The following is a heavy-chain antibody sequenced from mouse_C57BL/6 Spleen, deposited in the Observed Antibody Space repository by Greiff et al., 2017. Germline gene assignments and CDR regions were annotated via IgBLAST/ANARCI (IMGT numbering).Heavy chain of an antibody. V-gene: IGHV1-47*01. Sequence: VQLQESGAELVKPGASVKMSCKASGYTFTTYPIEWMKQNHGKSLEWIGNFHPYNDDTKYNEKFKGKATLTVEKSSSTVYLELSRLTSDDSAVYYCAFIYYDYERGYAMDYWGQGTSVTVSS. CDR1: GYTFTTYP. D-gene: IGHD2-4*01. J-gene: IGHJ4*01. CDR3: AFIYYDYERGYAMDY. CDR2: FHPYNDDT.